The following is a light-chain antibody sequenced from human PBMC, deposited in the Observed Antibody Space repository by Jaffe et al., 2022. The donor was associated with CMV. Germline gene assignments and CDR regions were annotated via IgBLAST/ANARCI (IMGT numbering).Light chain of an antibody. CDR3: ETWDSSLSAVV. CDR2: ESD. V-gene: IGLV1-51*02. CDR1: RSNIGNNY. Sequence: QSVLTQPPSVSAAPGQKVTISCSGSRSNIGNNYVSWYQQFPGTAPKLLIYESDKRPSGIPDRFSGSKSGTSATLGITGLQTGDAADYYCETWDSSLSAVVFGGGTKLTVL. J-gene: IGLJ2*01.